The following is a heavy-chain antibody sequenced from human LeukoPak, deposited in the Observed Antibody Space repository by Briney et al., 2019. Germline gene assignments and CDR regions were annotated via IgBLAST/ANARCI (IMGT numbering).Heavy chain of an antibody. V-gene: IGHV4-39*07. CDR3: ARDQPRRRIAAAGTNWFDP. CDR2: IYYSGST. J-gene: IGHJ5*02. Sequence: SETLSLTCTVSGGSISSSSYYWGWIRQPPGKGLEWIGSIYYSGSTYYNPSLKSRVTISVDTSKNQFSLKLSSVTAADTAVYYCARDQPRRRIAAAGTNWFDPWGQGTLVTVSS. CDR1: GGSISSSSYY. D-gene: IGHD6-13*01.